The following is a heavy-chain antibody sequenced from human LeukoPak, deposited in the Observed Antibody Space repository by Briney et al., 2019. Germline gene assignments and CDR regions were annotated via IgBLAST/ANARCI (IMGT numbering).Heavy chain of an antibody. CDR1: GYTFTYRY. CDR3: ARDSGSGSNDY. Sequence: ASVKVSCKASGYTFTYRYLHWVRQAPGQRLEWMGWISAGNGNTKYSQNFQGRVTFISNTSATTAFMELSSLRSEDAAVYYCARDSGSGSNDYWGQGTLVTVSS. V-gene: IGHV1-3*01. J-gene: IGHJ4*02. CDR2: ISAGNGNT. D-gene: IGHD1-26*01.